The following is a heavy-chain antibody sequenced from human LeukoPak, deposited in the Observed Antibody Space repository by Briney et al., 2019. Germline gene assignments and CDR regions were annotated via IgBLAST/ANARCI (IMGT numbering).Heavy chain of an antibody. V-gene: IGHV1-69*13. CDR3: ARGEVGAIPKYYFDY. J-gene: IGHJ4*02. Sequence: SVNVSCKASGGTFSSYAISWVRQAPGQGLEWMGGIIPIFGTANYAQKFQGRVTITADESTSTAYMELSSLRSEDTAVYYCARGEVGAIPKYYFDYWGQGTLVTVSS. CDR2: IIPIFGTA. D-gene: IGHD1-26*01. CDR1: GGTFSSYA.